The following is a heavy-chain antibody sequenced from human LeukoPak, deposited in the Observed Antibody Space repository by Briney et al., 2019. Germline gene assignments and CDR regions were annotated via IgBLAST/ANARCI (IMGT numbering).Heavy chain of an antibody. CDR2: INAGNGNT. D-gene: IGHD1-14*01. CDR1: GYTFTSYA. CDR3: ARGFKGPGEPNFDY. Sequence: GASVKVSCKASGYTFTSYAMHWVRQAPGQRLEWMGWINAGNGNTKYSQKFQGRVTMTRDTSTSTVYMELSSLRSEDTAVYYCARGFKGPGEPNFDYWGQGTLVTVSS. J-gene: IGHJ4*02. V-gene: IGHV1-3*01.